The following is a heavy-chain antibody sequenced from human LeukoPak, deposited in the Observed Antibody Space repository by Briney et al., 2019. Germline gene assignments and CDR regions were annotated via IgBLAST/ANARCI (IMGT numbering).Heavy chain of an antibody. D-gene: IGHD6-19*01. Sequence: GASVKVSCKVSGYTLTELSMHWVRQAPGKGLEWMGGFDPEDGETIYAQKFQGRVNMTEDTSTDTAYMELSSLRSEDTAVYYCATSAGASSGSTWWGAFDIWGQGTMVTVSS. CDR3: ATSAGASSGSTWWGAFDI. J-gene: IGHJ3*02. CDR2: FDPEDGET. V-gene: IGHV1-24*01. CDR1: GYTLTELS.